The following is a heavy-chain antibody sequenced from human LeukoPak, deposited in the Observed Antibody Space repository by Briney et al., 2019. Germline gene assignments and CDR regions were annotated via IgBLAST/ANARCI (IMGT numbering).Heavy chain of an antibody. D-gene: IGHD6-13*01. CDR1: GFTFSSYG. J-gene: IGHJ3*02. Sequence: PGRSLRLSCAASGFTFSSYGIHWVRQAPGKGLEWVAVISYDGSNTYYADSVKGRFTISRDNSKNTLYLRMNSLRPEDTAVYYCARSYSSTWQFDAFDIWGQGTMVTVSS. CDR3: ARSYSSTWQFDAFDI. V-gene: IGHV3-30*19. CDR2: ISYDGSNT.